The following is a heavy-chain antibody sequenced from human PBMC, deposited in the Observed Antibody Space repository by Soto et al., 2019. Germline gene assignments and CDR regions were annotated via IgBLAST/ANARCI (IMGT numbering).Heavy chain of an antibody. CDR2: IKSKTDGGTT. V-gene: IGHV3-15*01. CDR3: TTDPGTMVRGVIISAYGMDV. Sequence: LRLSCAASGFTFSNAWMSWVRQAPGKGLEWVGRIKSKTDGGTTDYAAPVKGRFTISRDDSKNTLYLQMNSLKTEDTAVYYCTTDPGTMVRGVIISAYGMDVWGQGTTVTVSS. CDR1: GFTFSNAW. D-gene: IGHD3-10*01. J-gene: IGHJ6*02.